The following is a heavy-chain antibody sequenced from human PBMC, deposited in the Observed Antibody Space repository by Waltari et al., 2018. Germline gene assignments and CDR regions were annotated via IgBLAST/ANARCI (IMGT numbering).Heavy chain of an antibody. D-gene: IGHD3-10*01. CDR1: GGSFSGYY. J-gene: IGHJ3*02. CDR2: INHSGST. V-gene: IGHV4-34*01. Sequence: QVQLQQWGAGLLKPSETLSLTCAVYGGSFSGYYWSWIRQPPGKGLEWIGEINHSGSTNYNPSLKSRVTISVDTSKSQFSLKLSSVTAADTAVYYCARPDGLYGSGSYGAFDIWGQGTMVTVSS. CDR3: ARPDGLYGSGSYGAFDI.